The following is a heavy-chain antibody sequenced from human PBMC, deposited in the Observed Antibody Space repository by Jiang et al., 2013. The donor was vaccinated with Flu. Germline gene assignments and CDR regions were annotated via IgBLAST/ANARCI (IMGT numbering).Heavy chain of an antibody. V-gene: IGHV1-69*01. J-gene: IGHJ4*02. Sequence: SGAEVKKPGSSVKVSCKASGGTFSSYAISWVRQAPGQGLEWMGGIIPIFGTANYAQKFQGRVTITADESTSTAYMELSSLRSEDTAVYYCASVLYSGSYYRSPLLDYWGQGTLVTVSS. CDR2: IIPIFGTA. D-gene: IGHD1-26*01. CDR1: GGTFSSYA. CDR3: ASVLYSGSYYRSPLLDY.